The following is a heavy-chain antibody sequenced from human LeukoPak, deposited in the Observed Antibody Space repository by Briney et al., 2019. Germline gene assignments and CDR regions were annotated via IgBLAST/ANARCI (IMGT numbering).Heavy chain of an antibody. J-gene: IGHJ4*02. D-gene: IGHD2-8*01. Sequence: SETLSLTCVVSGGSISSSYYWGWIRQPPGKGLEWIGSIYYSGSTYYNPSLKSRVTISVDTSKNQFSLKLSSVTAADTAVYYCARGYCTNAVCSLGPTQAWGQGTLVTVSS. CDR3: ARGYCTNAVCSLGPTQA. CDR1: GGSISSSYY. V-gene: IGHV4-39*07. CDR2: IYYSGST.